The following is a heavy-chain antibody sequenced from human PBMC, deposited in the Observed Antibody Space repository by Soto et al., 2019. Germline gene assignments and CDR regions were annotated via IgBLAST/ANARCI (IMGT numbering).Heavy chain of an antibody. V-gene: IGHV1-18*01. CDR3: ARGTTVETGIY. CDR2: ISAYHGNT. Sequence: VQLVQSGAEVKKPGASVKVSCKASGYTFSSYGINWVRQAPGQGLEWMGWISAYHGNTNYAPKLQGTVTMTTDTSTSIAYSELRRLRSEDTGVCYCARGTTVETGIYWGQGTLVTFSA. CDR1: GYTFSSYG. D-gene: IGHD4-17*01. J-gene: IGHJ4*02.